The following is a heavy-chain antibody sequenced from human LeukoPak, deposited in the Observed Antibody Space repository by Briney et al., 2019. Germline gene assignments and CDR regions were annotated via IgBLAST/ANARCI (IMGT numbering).Heavy chain of an antibody. J-gene: IGHJ6*03. D-gene: IGHD3-3*01. CDR3: ARGRLYYDFWSGYLDYYYYYMDV. V-gene: IGHV4-4*07. CDR1: GGSISSYY. Sequence: SETLSPTCTVSGGSISSYYWSWIRQPAGKGLEWIGRIYTSGSTNYNPSLKSRVTMSVDTSKNQFTLKLSSVTVADTAVYYCARGRLYYDFWSGYLDYYYYYMDVWGKGTTVTVSS. CDR2: IYTSGST.